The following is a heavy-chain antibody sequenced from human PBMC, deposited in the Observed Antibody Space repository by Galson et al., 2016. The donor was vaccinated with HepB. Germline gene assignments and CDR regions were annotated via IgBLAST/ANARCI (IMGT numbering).Heavy chain of an antibody. CDR3: ANRHYHLFD. V-gene: IGHV4-4*02. CDR2: IHHGRGT. J-gene: IGHJ4*01. CDR1: GGSVSRGAW. D-gene: IGHD3-3*01. Sequence: ETLSLTCAVSGGSVSRGAWDDPWWTWVRQPPGKGLEWVGDIHHGRGTHYNPSLKNRVTISMDSSENQFSLRLNSATAADTALYYCANRHYHLFDWGHGIQVTVSS.